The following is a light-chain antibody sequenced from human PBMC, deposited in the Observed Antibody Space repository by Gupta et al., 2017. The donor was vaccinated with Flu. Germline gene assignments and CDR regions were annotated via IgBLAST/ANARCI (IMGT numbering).Light chain of an antibody. CDR2: QNT. CDR1: KLGKKY. CDR3: QAWDRSTGV. V-gene: IGLV3-1*01. J-gene: IGLJ1*01. Sequence: SYELTQPPSRSVSPVQTDSSTCSGDKLGKKYANWYQQKPGQSPVLVMYQNTKRPSGIPERFSGSNSGNTATLTISGTQAMDEADYYCQAWDRSTGVFGTGTKVTVL.